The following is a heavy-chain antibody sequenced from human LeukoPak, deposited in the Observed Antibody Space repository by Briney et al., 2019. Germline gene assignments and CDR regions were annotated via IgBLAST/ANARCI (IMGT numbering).Heavy chain of an antibody. CDR1: GFTFSSYE. Sequence: PGGSLRLSCAASGFTFSSYEMNWVRQAPGKGLEWVSYISSSGSTIYYADSVKGRFTISRDNAKNSLYLQMNSLRAEDTAVYYCARDAKNYDISTGYYTGVIFDYWGQGTLVTVSS. CDR3: ARDAKNYDISTGYYTGVIFDY. J-gene: IGHJ4*02. D-gene: IGHD3-9*01. V-gene: IGHV3-48*03. CDR2: ISSSGSTI.